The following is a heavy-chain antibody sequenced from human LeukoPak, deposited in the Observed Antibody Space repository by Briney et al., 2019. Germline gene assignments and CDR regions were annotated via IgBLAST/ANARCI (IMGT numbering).Heavy chain of an antibody. CDR2: IDPSGSYT. J-gene: IGHJ4*02. CDR1: GYSFTSYW. CDR3: ASRMVRGFTHFDY. D-gene: IGHD3-10*01. V-gene: IGHV5-10-1*01. Sequence: GESLKISCKGSGYSFTSYWISWVRQMPGKGLEWMGRIDPSGSYTNYSPSFQGHVTISADKSISTAYLQWSSLKASDTAMYYCASRMVRGFTHFDYWGQGTLVTVSS.